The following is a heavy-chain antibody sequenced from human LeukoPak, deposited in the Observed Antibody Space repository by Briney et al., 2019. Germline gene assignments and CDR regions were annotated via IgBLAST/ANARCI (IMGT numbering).Heavy chain of an antibody. V-gene: IGHV3-30*02. CDR1: GFTFSSFG. J-gene: IGHJ4*02. Sequence: GGSLRLSCAASGFTFSSFGMHWVRQAPGKGLEWVAFIRYDGSNKYYADSVKGRFTISRDNSKNTLYLQMNSLRAEDTAVYYCAKAKLDYYDSSGYSDWGQGTLVTVSS. D-gene: IGHD3-22*01. CDR2: IRYDGSNK. CDR3: AKAKLDYYDSSGYSD.